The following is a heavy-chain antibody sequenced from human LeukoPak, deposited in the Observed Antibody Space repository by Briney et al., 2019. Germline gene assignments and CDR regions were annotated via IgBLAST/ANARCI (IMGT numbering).Heavy chain of an antibody. V-gene: IGHV3-23*01. CDR1: GFTFSSYA. J-gene: IGHJ4*02. Sequence: GGSLRLSCAASGFTFSSYAMSWVRQAPGKGLEWVSAISGSGGSAYYADSVKGRFTISRDNSKNTLYLQMNSLRAEDTAVYYCAKEVGRYSCGRSFDYWGQGTLVTVSS. CDR3: AKEVGRYSCGRSFDY. D-gene: IGHD5-18*01. CDR2: ISGSGGSA.